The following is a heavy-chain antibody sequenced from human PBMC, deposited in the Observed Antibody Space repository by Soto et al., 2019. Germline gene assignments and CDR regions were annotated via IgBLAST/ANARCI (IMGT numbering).Heavy chain of an antibody. CDR1: GLSLSTSGVG. Sequence: QITLKESGPTLVKPTQTLTLTCTLSGLSLSTSGVGVGWIRQPPGKPLEWLALIFWDDDKRYSPSLSSRLTITKDTSKNQVIFTKTNMDPVDTATYYCARRAVPGTYFFDHWGQGTLVTVSS. CDR2: IFWDDDK. D-gene: IGHD6-19*01. J-gene: IGHJ4*02. CDR3: ARRAVPGTYFFDH. V-gene: IGHV2-5*02.